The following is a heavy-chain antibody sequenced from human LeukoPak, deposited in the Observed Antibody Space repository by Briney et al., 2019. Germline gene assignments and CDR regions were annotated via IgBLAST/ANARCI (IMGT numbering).Heavy chain of an antibody. CDR2: IYHSGST. J-gene: IGHJ4*02. V-gene: IGHV4-4*01. CDR1: GFTFSTHDM. Sequence: GSLRLSCGASGFTFSTHDMHWVRQAPGKGLEWIGEIYHSGSTNYNPSLKSRVTISVDKSKNQVFLQMSSVTAADTAVYFCARGVVAAPQTFDYWGQGTLVAVSS. CDR3: ARGVVAAPQTFDY. D-gene: IGHD2-15*01.